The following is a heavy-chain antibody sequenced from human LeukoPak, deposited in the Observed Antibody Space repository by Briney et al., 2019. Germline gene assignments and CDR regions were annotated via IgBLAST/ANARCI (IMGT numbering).Heavy chain of an antibody. CDR2: TSWNSGSI. V-gene: IGHV3-9*01. Sequence: PGGSLRLSCVASGFTFHQYAIHWVRQVPRKGLEWVSGTSWNSGSIGYADSVKGRFTISRDSAKNSVYLQMNSLRPEDTALYYCAKDKAPLYSGYDWDLDFWGQGTLVTVSS. J-gene: IGHJ4*02. CDR3: AKDKAPLYSGYDWDLDF. D-gene: IGHD5-12*01. CDR1: GFTFHQYA.